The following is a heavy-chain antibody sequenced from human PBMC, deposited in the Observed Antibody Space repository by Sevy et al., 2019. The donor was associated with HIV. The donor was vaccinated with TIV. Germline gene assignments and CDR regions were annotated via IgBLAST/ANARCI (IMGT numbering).Heavy chain of an antibody. CDR3: ARGGSGYYDSSGYYHDAFDI. Sequence: GGSLRLSCAASGFAFSTHAMHWVRQALGKGLEWVAVISYDGSNKYYADSVKGRFTISRDISKNTLYLQMNSLRAEDTAVYYCARGGSGYYDSSGYYHDAFDIWGQGTMVTVSS. V-gene: IGHV3-30-3*01. D-gene: IGHD3-22*01. CDR2: ISYDGSNK. CDR1: GFAFSTHA. J-gene: IGHJ3*02.